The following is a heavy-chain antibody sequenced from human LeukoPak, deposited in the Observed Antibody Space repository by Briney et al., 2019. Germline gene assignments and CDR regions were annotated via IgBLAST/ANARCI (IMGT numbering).Heavy chain of an antibody. J-gene: IGHJ4*02. D-gene: IGHD6-13*01. CDR3: ATAPIAAAGPWIFN. Sequence: SVKVSCKPSGYTFSSYGINWVRQAPGQGLEWMGRIIPILGIANYAQKFQGRVTITADKSTSTAYMELSSLRSEDTAVYYCATAPIAAAGPWIFNWGQGTLVTVSS. CDR2: IIPILGIA. CDR1: GYTFSSYG. V-gene: IGHV1-69*04.